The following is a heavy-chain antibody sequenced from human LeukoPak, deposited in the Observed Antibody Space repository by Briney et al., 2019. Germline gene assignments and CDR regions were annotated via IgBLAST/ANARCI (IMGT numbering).Heavy chain of an antibody. CDR3: AKLPRPVFGVVIGDDY. CDR2: INPHNGDT. D-gene: IGHD3-3*01. Sequence: ASVQVSCKASGHTFTGYYMQWVRQAPGQGPEWMGWINPHNGDTKYAQKFQGRVTMTRDTSISTAYMDLTRLRFDDTAVYYCAKLPRPVFGVVIGDDYWGQGTLVTVSS. J-gene: IGHJ4*02. V-gene: IGHV1-2*02. CDR1: GHTFTGYY.